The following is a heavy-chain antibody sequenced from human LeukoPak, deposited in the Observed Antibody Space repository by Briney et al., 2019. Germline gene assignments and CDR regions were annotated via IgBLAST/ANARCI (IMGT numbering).Heavy chain of an antibody. D-gene: IGHD2-2*01. J-gene: IGHJ3*02. CDR2: IKQDGSEK. V-gene: IGHV3-7*03. CDR1: GFSFSSYS. CDR3: AKDFFLSAPPPIVVPAAMELRDDAFDI. Sequence: GGSLRLSCVASGFSFSSYSMSWVRQAPGKGLEWVANIKQDGSEKYYVNSVKGRFTIPRDNAKNSLYLQMNSLRAEDTAVYYCAKDFFLSAPPPIVVPAAMELRDDAFDIWGQGTMVTVSS.